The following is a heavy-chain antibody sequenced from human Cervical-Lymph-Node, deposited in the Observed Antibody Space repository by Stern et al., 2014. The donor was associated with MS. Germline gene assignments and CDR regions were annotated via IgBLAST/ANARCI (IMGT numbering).Heavy chain of an antibody. J-gene: IGHJ6*02. CDR2: INPSGAT. V-gene: IGHV1-46*02. D-gene: IGHD2-15*01. Sequence: QLAQSGSEGKKPGASVKVSCKASEYTHNNYLIHWVRQAPGQRPDWMGVINPSGATNYAQKVQDRVTMTTDASTSTFYMELSRLRSEDTAVYYCAVRYCSGGRCYSVPDVWGQGTTVIVSS. CDR1: EYTHNNYL. CDR3: AVRYCSGGRCYSVPDV.